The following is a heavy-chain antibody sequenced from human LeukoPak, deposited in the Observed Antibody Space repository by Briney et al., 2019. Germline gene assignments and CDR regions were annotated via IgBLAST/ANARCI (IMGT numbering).Heavy chain of an antibody. J-gene: IGHJ4*02. CDR3: ARHWLWFGELYCYFDY. CDR1: GGSISSNNW. Sequence: SGTLSLTCAVSGGSISSNNWWNWVRQPPGKGLEWIGEIYHSGSTNYNPSLKSRVTISVDKSKNQFSLKLSSVTAADTAVYYCARHWLWFGELYCYFDYWGQGTLVTVSS. D-gene: IGHD3-10*01. V-gene: IGHV4-4*02. CDR2: IYHSGST.